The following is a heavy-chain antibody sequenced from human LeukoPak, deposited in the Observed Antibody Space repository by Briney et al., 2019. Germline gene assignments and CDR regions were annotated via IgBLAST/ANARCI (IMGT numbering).Heavy chain of an antibody. V-gene: IGHV3-23*01. CDR3: AKDPGSGYYTHFDY. CDR2: ISGSGGTT. D-gene: IGHD3-22*01. Sequence: GGSLRLSCAASGFTFSSCGMTWVRQAPGKGLEWVSAISGSGGTTYYADSVKGRFTISRDNSKNTLCLQMNSLRAEDTAVYYCAKDPGSGYYTHFDYWGQGTLVTVSS. J-gene: IGHJ4*02. CDR1: GFTFSSCG.